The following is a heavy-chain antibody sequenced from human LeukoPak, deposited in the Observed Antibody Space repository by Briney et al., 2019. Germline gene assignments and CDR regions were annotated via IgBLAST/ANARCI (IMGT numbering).Heavy chain of an antibody. CDR1: GGSISSGGYY. V-gene: IGHV4-31*03. Sequence: PSETLSLTCTVSGGSISSGGYYWSWIRQHPGKGLEWIGYIYYSGSTYYNPSLKSRVTISVDTSKNQFSLKLSSVTAADTAVYYCAGHNTMVRDLGYAFDIRGQGTMVTVSS. D-gene: IGHD3-10*01. CDR3: AGHNTMVRDLGYAFDI. J-gene: IGHJ3*02. CDR2: IYYSGST.